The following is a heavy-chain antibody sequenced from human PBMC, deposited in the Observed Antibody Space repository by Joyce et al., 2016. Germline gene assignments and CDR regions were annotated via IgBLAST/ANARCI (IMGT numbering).Heavy chain of an antibody. V-gene: IGHV3-30*18. J-gene: IGHJ3*02. CDR1: GFTFSIYG. CDR3: AKFFMSATPSPNDAFDI. D-gene: IGHD2-2*01. CDR2: ISYDGSNK. Sequence: QVQLVASGGGVVQPGMSLRLSCAASGFTFSIYGLHWVRQAQGKGLEWVAVISYDGSNKHYRDSVKGRFTISRDNSKNTLYLQMNDLRAEDTAVYYCAKFFMSATPSPNDAFDIWGQGTMVTVSS.